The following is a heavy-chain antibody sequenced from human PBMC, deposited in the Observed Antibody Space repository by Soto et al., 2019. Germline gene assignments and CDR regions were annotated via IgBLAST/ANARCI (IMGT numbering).Heavy chain of an antibody. D-gene: IGHD2-15*01. J-gene: IGHJ4*02. V-gene: IGHV1-3*01. CDR1: GYSFTSFV. CDR2: ISPVNGNT. CDR3: ARDYPYCTGGSCPAY. Sequence: GASVKVSCKASGYSFTSFVIHWVRQAPGQRLEWMGWISPVNGNTKYSQKFQDRVIISRDTSASTAYMELSGLTSEDTAVYYCARDYPYCTGGSCPAYWGQGTLVTVSS.